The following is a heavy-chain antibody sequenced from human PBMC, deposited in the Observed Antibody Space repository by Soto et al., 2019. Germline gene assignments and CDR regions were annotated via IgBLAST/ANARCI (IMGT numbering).Heavy chain of an antibody. V-gene: IGHV4-34*01. CDR2: INHSGST. D-gene: IGHD4-17*01. J-gene: IGHJ4*02. CDR3: ARGAVTLDY. CDR1: GGSFSGYY. Sequence: QVQLQQWGAGLLKPSETLSLTCAVYGGSFSGYYWSWIRQPPGKGLEWIGEINHSGSTNYNPSLKXRXTXXVDTSKNQFSLKLSSVTAADTAVYYCARGAVTLDYWGQGTLVTVSS.